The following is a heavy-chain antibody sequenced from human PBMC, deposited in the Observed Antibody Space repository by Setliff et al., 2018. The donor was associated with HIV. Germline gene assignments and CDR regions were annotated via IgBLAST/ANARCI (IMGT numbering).Heavy chain of an antibody. D-gene: IGHD6-13*01. CDR1: GFRFSSYW. CDR2: IQQDGSEK. Sequence: GESLRLSCEVSGFRFSSYWMSWVRQAPGKGLEWVANIQQDGSEKYYVDSVKGRFTISRDNGKHSMTLQMNRLRAEDTAVYYCARAGGSNWSPFWYFDLWGRGTLVTVSS. CDR3: ARAGGSNWSPFWYFDL. J-gene: IGHJ2*01. V-gene: IGHV3-7*01.